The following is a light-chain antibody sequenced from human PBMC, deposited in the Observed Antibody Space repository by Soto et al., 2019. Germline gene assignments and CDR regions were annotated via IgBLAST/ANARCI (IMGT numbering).Light chain of an antibody. CDR1: QSISSSY. CDR2: GAS. Sequence: EIVLTQSPGTLSLSPGERATLSCRASQSISSSYLAWYQQTPGQAPRLLIYGASSRATGIPDRFSGSGSGTDFTLTISRLEPEDFAVYYWQQYGSSSYTLGQGTKLEIK. V-gene: IGKV3-20*01. J-gene: IGKJ2*01. CDR3: QQYGSSSYT.